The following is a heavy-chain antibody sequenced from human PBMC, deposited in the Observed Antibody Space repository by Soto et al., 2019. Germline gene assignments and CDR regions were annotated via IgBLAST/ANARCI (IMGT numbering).Heavy chain of an antibody. CDR2: IIPIFGTA. CDR1: GGTFSSYA. CDR3: ARVEYQLPMGYYGMDV. D-gene: IGHD2-2*01. V-gene: IGHV1-69*06. Sequence: SLKVSCKASGGTFSSYAISWVRQAPGQVLEWMGGIIPIFGTANYAQKFQGRVTITADKSTSTAYMELSSLRSEDTAVYYCARVEYQLPMGYYGMDVWGQGTTVTVSS. J-gene: IGHJ6*02.